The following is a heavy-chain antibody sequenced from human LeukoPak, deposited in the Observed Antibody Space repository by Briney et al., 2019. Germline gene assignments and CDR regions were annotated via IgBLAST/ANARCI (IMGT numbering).Heavy chain of an antibody. V-gene: IGHV3-9*01. CDR3: ARDRGYYGSDS. D-gene: IGHD3-10*01. CDR2: ISWNSGSI. CDR1: GFTFDDYA. Sequence: GGSLRLSCAASGFTFDDYAMHWVRQAPGKGLEWVSGISWNSGSIGYADSVKGRFTISRDNAKNSLYLQMNSLRAEDTAVYYCARDRGYYGSDSWGQGTMVTVSS. J-gene: IGHJ3*02.